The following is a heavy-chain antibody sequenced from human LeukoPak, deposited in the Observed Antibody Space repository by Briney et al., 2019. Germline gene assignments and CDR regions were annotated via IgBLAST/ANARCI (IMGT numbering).Heavy chain of an antibody. CDR3: ARLGLGGDIVVVPAATNHDY. CDR1: GRSISSSSYY. CDR2: IYYSGRT. D-gene: IGHD2-2*01. J-gene: IGHJ4*02. Sequence: PSEPLSLTCTVCGRSISSSSYYWPWSRQPPGKGLERNGSIYYSGRTYYNPSLKSRVTISVDTSETQFSLKLSSVTAADTAVYYCARLGLGGDIVVVPAATNHDYWGQGTLVTVSS. V-gene: IGHV4-39*01.